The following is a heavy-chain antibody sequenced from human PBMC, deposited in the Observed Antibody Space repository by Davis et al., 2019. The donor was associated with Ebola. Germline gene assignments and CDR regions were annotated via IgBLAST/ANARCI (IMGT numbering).Heavy chain of an antibody. CDR2: VNPSGRT. Sequence: PSETLSLTCAVSGGSISSGGYYWSWIRQPPGKGLEWIGKVNPSGRTTYNPSLKSRVSISLDTSKNQFSLKLSSVTAADTAVYYCARDGYFHYYGLDVWGQGTTVTVSS. V-gene: IGHV4-39*07. CDR1: GGSISSGGYY. CDR3: ARDGYFHYYGLDV. J-gene: IGHJ6*02. D-gene: IGHD2-2*03.